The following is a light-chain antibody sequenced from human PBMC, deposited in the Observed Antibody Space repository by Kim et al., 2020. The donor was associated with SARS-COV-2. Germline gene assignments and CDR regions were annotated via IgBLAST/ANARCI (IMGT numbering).Light chain of an antibody. CDR2: KTS. Sequence: DIQMTQSPSTLSAFVGDRVPITCRASQNINTWLAWYQHKPGKAPKLLMHKTSTLLSGVPSRFSGSGSGTEFTLTISSLQPGDFATYYCQQYNHYYTFAQGTKLEI. CDR1: QNINTW. J-gene: IGKJ2*01. V-gene: IGKV1-5*03. CDR3: QQYNHYYT.